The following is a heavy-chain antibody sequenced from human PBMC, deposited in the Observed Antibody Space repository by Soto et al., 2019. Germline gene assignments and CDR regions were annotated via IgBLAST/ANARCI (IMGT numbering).Heavy chain of an antibody. CDR1: GYTFTRSG. CDR3: ARDGRNGGYFDY. CDR2: ISVYNGNT. J-gene: IGHJ4*02. D-gene: IGHD2-8*01. V-gene: IGHV1-18*01. Sequence: GASVKVSCKASGYTFTRSGISWVRQAPGQGLEWMGWISVYNGNTNYAQKVQGRVTMTTDTSTSTAYMELRSLRSDDTAVYYCARDGRNGGYFDYWGQGTVVTVPQ.